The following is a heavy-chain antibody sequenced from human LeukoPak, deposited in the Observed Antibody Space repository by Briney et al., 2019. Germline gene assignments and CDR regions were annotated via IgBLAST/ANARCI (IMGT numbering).Heavy chain of an antibody. CDR1: GYSFTTYD. CDR2: ISESSNTI. Sequence: GGSLRLSCVASGYSFTTYDTNWVRQSPGKGLEWVSHISESSNTIHYADSVKGRFTISRDNARGSLYLQMNSLRAEDTGVYYCARACGGASCYDTPDFDCWGQGTLVTVAS. V-gene: IGHV3-48*01. J-gene: IGHJ4*02. CDR3: ARACGGASCYDTPDFDC. D-gene: IGHD2-2*01.